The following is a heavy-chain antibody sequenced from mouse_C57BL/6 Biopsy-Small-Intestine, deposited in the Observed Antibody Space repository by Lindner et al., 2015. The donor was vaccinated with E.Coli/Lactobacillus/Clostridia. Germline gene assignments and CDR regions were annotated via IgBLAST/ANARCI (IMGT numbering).Heavy chain of an antibody. D-gene: IGHD2-1*01. J-gene: IGHJ2*01. V-gene: IGHV1-62-2*01. CDR1: GYTFTEYN. Sequence: VQLQESGAELVKPGASVKLSCRASGYTFTEYNIHWVKQRSGQGLEWIGWFYPGSGSIKYNEKFKDKATLTADKSSNTVYMELSRLTSEDSAVYFCARHGEGIYYGNFFFDYWGQGTTLTVSS. CDR3: ARHGEGIYYGNFFFDY. CDR2: FYPGSGSI.